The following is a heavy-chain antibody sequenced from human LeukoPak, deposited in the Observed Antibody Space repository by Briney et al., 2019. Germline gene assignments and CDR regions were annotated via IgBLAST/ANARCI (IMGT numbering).Heavy chain of an antibody. Sequence: PGGSPRLSCAASGFTFSSYSMNWVRQAPGKGLEWVSYISSSSSTIYYADSVKGRFTISRDNAKNSLYLQMNSLRAEDTAVYYCARERWELPPVWAFDIWGQGTMVTVSS. J-gene: IGHJ3*02. V-gene: IGHV3-48*01. CDR3: ARERWELPPVWAFDI. CDR2: ISSSSSTI. CDR1: GFTFSSYS. D-gene: IGHD1-26*01.